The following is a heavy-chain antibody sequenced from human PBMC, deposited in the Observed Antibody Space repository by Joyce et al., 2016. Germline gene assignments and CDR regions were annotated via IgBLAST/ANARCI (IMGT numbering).Heavy chain of an antibody. D-gene: IGHD3-10*01. CDR2: IYHNEST. CDR1: GASVSSGGYS. J-gene: IGHJ4*02. Sequence: QLQLQESGSGLVKPSQTLSLTCAISGASVSSGGYSWSWIRQPPGKGLEWIGYIYHNESTYYNPSLKSRVTISVDRSKNQFSLKLASVTTADTAVYYCASGFNFKGRSFFDYWGQEALVTVSS. CDR3: ASGFNFKGRSFFDY. V-gene: IGHV4-30-2*01.